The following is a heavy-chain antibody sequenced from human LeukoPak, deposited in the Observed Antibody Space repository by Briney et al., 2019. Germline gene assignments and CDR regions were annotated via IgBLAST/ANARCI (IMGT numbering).Heavy chain of an antibody. Sequence: PSETLSLTCTVSGGSISSYYWSWIRQPPGKGLEWIGYIYYSGSTNYNPSLKSRVTISVDTSKNQFSLKLSSVTAADTAVYYCARYDAIWGWYFDLWGRGTLVTVSS. CDR3: ARYDAIWGWYFDL. CDR2: IYYSGST. D-gene: IGHD3-3*01. CDR1: GGSISSYY. J-gene: IGHJ2*01. V-gene: IGHV4-59*01.